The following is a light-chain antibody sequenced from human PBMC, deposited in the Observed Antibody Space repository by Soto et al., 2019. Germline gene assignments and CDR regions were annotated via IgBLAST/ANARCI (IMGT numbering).Light chain of an antibody. V-gene: IGLV1-40*01. CDR2: STN. Sequence: QSVLTQPPSVSGAPGQRGTISCTGSISNIGAGYDVHWYHQLPGTAPKLLIFSTNTRPSGVPDRFSGSKSGTSASLAITGLQAGDEADYYCQSYDSSLSGYVAFGGGTKVTVL. CDR3: QSYDSSLSGYVA. CDR1: ISNIGAGYD. J-gene: IGLJ2*01.